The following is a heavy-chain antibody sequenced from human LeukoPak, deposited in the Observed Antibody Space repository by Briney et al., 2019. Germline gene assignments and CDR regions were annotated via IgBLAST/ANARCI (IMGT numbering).Heavy chain of an antibody. CDR1: GFTFSSYS. CDR3: ARGPPLYDSSGPTFQH. J-gene: IGHJ1*01. V-gene: IGHV3-21*01. Sequence: GGSLRLSCAASGFTFSSYSMNWVLQAPGKGLEWVSSISSSSSYIYYADSVKGRFTISRDNAKNSLYLQMNSLRAEDTAVYYCARGPPLYDSSGPTFQHWGQGTLVTVSS. CDR2: ISSSSSYI. D-gene: IGHD3-22*01.